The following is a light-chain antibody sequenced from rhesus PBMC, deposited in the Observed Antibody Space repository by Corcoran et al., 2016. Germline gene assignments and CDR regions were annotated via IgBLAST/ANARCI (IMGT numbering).Light chain of an antibody. Sequence: QAALTQPRSVSGSPGLSVTISCTGTSSDIGGYNYVSWYQHHPGTAPKLMIYEVSKRPSWVSDRFSGSKSGNTASLTISGLQAEDESHYYCSSYAGSNNYIFGAGTRLTVL. J-gene: IGLJ1*01. CDR3: SSYAGSNNYI. CDR1: SSDIGGYNY. CDR2: EVS. V-gene: IGLV2-32*02.